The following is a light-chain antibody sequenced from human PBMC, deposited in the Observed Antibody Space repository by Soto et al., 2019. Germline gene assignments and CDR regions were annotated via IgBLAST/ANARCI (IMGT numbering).Light chain of an antibody. V-gene: IGKV3-20*01. Sequence: EIVLTQSPATLSLSPGERATLSCRANQTVITYLAWYQQKPGQAPRLLIYGASTRATGIPARFSGSGSGTDFTLVISRLEPEDFAVYYCQHYGASPPWTFGQGTKVDIK. CDR2: GAS. J-gene: IGKJ1*01. CDR1: QTVITY. CDR3: QHYGASPPWT.